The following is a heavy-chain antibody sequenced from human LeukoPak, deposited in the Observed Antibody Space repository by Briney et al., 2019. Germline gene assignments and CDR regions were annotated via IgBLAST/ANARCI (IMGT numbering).Heavy chain of an antibody. V-gene: IGHV3-30-3*01. D-gene: IGHD6-13*01. J-gene: IGHJ6*02. CDR2: ISYDGSNK. Sequence: GGSLRLSCAASGFTFSSYAMSWVRQAPGKGLEWVAVISYDGSNKYYADSVKGRFTISRDNSKNTLYLQMNSLRAEDTAVYYCARIAVAATPDYYGMGVWGQGTTVTVSS. CDR1: GFTFSSYA. CDR3: ARIAVAATPDYYGMGV.